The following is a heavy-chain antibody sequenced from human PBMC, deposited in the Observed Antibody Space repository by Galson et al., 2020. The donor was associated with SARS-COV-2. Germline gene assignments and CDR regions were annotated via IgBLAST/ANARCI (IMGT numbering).Heavy chain of an antibody. D-gene: IGHD2-2*01. CDR2: FYYSGST. V-gene: IGHV4-39*01. CDR3: ARRGVYCSSTSCYGMDV. CDR1: GGSIRSSNYY. Sequence: ETSETLSLTCTVSGGSIRSSNYYWGWIRQPPGKGLEWIGNFYYSGSTYYNPSLKSRVTISADTSKNQFSLKLSSVTAADTSVYYCARRGVYCSSTSCYGMDVWGQGTAVTVSS. J-gene: IGHJ6*02.